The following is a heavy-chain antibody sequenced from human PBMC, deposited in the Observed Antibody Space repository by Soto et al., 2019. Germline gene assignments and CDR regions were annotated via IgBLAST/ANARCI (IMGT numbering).Heavy chain of an antibody. V-gene: IGHV4-34*01. CDR3: ATRITVFGLLIPPFDP. J-gene: IGHJ5*02. CDR2: INHTGGT. D-gene: IGHD3-3*01. Sequence: SETLSLSCAVYGGSVNGYYWNWIRQPPGKGPEWIGEINHTGGTHYNPSLKSRVTMSVDTSKNQFSLRLSSVTAADTAIYYCATRITVFGLLIPPFDPWGQGTQVTVSS. CDR1: GGSVNGYY.